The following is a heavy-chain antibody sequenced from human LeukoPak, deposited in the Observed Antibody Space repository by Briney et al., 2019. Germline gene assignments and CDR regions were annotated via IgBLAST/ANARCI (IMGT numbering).Heavy chain of an antibody. CDR1: GFTFSDYY. CDR3: ARGGYSGNYEYFDY. Sequence: GGSLRLSCAASGFTFSDYYMSWIRQAPGKGLEWVSYISSSGTTMYYADSVKGRFTISRDNAKKSLYLQMNSLRAEDTAVYYCARGGYSGNYEYFDYWGQGTLVTVSS. J-gene: IGHJ4*02. V-gene: IGHV3-11*04. D-gene: IGHD1-26*01. CDR2: ISSSGTTM.